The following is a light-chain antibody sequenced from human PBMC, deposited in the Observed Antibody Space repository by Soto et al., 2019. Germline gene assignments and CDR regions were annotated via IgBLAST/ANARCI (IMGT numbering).Light chain of an antibody. CDR1: SSNIGGNY. CDR3: ATWDSSLRVGV. Sequence: QSVLTQPPSVSAAPGQKVTISCSGISSNIGGNYISWFQQLPGSAPKLLIYENNKRPSGIPDRFSGSKSGTSGTLDITGLQTGDEAEYFCATWDSSLRVGVFGGGTKLTVL. CDR2: ENN. J-gene: IGLJ2*01. V-gene: IGLV1-51*01.